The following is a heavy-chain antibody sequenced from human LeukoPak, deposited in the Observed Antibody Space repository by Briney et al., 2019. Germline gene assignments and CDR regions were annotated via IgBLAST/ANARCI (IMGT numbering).Heavy chain of an antibody. V-gene: IGHV3-21*01. Sequence: TGGSLRLSCAASGFTFSSYEMNWVRQAPGKGLEWVSSISSSSSYIYYADSVKGRITISRDNAKNSLFLQMNSLRAEDTAVYYCARDKDYGDYRGVDAFDIWGQGTMVTVSS. CDR1: GFTFSSYE. CDR3: ARDKDYGDYRGVDAFDI. D-gene: IGHD4-17*01. CDR2: ISSSSSYI. J-gene: IGHJ3*02.